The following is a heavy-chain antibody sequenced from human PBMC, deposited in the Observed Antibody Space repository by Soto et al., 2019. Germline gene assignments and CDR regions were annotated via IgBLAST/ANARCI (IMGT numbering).Heavy chain of an antibody. CDR3: ARGPPRYCSSTSCYPEYFQH. D-gene: IGHD2-2*01. V-gene: IGHV3-48*02. CDR1: GFTFSSYS. J-gene: IGHJ1*01. CDR2: ISSSSSTI. Sequence: GGSLRLSCAASGFTFSSYSMNWVRQAPGKGLEWVSYISSSSSTIYYADSVKGRFTISRDNAKNSLYLQMNSLRDEDTAVYYCARGPPRYCSSTSCYPEYFQHWGQGTLVTVSS.